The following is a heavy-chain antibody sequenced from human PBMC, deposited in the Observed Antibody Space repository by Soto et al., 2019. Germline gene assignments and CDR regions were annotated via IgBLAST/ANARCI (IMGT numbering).Heavy chain of an antibody. V-gene: IGHV3-30-3*01. CDR3: ASSRYYYDTRGAFDY. D-gene: IGHD3-22*01. CDR2: ISYDGSNK. Sequence: PGGSLRLSCAASGFTFSSYAMHWVRQAPGKGLEWVAVISYDGSNKYYADSVKGRFTISRDNSKNTLYLQMNSLRAEDTAVYYCASSRYYYDTRGAFDYWGQGTLVTVSS. J-gene: IGHJ4*02. CDR1: GFTFSSYA.